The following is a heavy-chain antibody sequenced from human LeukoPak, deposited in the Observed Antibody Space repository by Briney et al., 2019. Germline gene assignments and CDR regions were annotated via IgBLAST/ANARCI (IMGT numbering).Heavy chain of an antibody. V-gene: IGHV3-7*01. Sequence: PGGSLRLSCAASGFTFSSYWMSWVRQAPGKGLEWVANIKQDGSEKYYVDSVKGRFTISRDNAKNSLYLQMNSLRAEDTAVYYCARILGLPTHDNWFDPWGQGTLVTVSS. D-gene: IGHD2-15*01. CDR2: IKQDGSEK. CDR3: ARILGLPTHDNWFDP. J-gene: IGHJ5*02. CDR1: GFTFSSYW.